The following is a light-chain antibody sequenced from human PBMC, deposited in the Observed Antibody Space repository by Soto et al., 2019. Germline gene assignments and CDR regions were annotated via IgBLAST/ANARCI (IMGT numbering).Light chain of an antibody. V-gene: IGKV3-20*01. J-gene: IGKJ5*01. CDR1: QGINTW. CDR3: QQYDNSPIT. Sequence: TQSQPSRSAFXXDKVXITSPASQGINTWIAWYQQKPGQAPRXXIYGASSRATGLPDRFSGTGSETDFTLTISRLEPEDFAVYYCQQYDNSPITFGQGTRLEIK. CDR2: GAS.